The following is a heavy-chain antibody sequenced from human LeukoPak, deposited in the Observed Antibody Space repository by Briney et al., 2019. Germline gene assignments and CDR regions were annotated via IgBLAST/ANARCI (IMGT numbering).Heavy chain of an antibody. V-gene: IGHV1-2*02. J-gene: IGHJ4*02. CDR2: INPNSGGT. CDR1: GYTFTDYY. CDR3: ARSRAPQNQADVYDFDY. D-gene: IGHD5/OR15-5a*01. Sequence: ASVKVSFKASGYTFTDYYIHWVRQAPGQGLEWMGWINPNSGGTKYAQKFQGRVTMTRDTSISTAYMELSRLRSDDTAVYYCARSRAPQNQADVYDFDYWGQGSLVTVSS.